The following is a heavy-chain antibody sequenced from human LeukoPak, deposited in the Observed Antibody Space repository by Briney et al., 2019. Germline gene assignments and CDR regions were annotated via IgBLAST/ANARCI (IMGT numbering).Heavy chain of an antibody. V-gene: IGHV4-31*03. D-gene: IGHD2-21*02. CDR3: ARVRRVVTASHFDY. J-gene: IGHJ4*02. CDR1: GGSISSGGYY. Sequence: PSETLSLTCTVSGGSISSGGYYWSWIRQHPGKGLEWIGYIYYSGSTYYNPSLKSRVTISVDTSKSQFSLKLSSVTAADTAVYYCARVRRVVTASHFDYWGQGTLVTVSS. CDR2: IYYSGST.